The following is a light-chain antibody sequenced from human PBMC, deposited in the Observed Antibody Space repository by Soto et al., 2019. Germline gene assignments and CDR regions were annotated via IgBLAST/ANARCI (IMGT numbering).Light chain of an antibody. Sequence: QSVLTQPPSVSGAPGQGVTISCTGSSSNIGAGYDVHWYQQLPGSAPKLLIYGNSNRPSGVPDRFSGSKSGTSASLAITGLQAEDVSDYYCQSYDSCLSAPYVSGTGTKVTV. CDR2: GNS. CDR3: QSYDSCLSAPYV. V-gene: IGLV1-40*01. J-gene: IGLJ1*01. CDR1: SSNIGAGYD.